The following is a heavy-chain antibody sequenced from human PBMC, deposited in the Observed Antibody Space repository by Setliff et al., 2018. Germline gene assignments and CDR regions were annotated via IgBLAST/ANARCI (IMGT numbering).Heavy chain of an antibody. J-gene: IGHJ3*02. CDR1: GYSISSGYY. Sequence: PSETLSLTCGVSGYSISSGYYWGWIRQPPGKGLEWIGSIYHSGSTYYNPSLKSRVTISVDTSKNQFSLKLSSVTAADTAVYYCAREGYYDSSGPDDAFDIWGQGTRVTVSS. CDR3: AREGYYDSSGPDDAFDI. CDR2: IYHSGST. V-gene: IGHV4-38-2*02. D-gene: IGHD3-22*01.